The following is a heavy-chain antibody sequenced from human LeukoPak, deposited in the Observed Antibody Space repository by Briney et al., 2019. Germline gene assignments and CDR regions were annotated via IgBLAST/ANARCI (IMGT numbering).Heavy chain of an antibody. V-gene: IGHV3-7*01. Sequence: GGSLRLSCAASGFTFSSYWMSWVRQAPGKGLEWVANIKKDGSEKYYVDSVKGRFTISRDNAKNSLYLQMISLRAEDTAVYYCARDRYYGSGSYYLGDYWGQGTLVTVSS. J-gene: IGHJ4*02. D-gene: IGHD3-10*01. CDR3: ARDRYYGSGSYYLGDY. CDR2: IKKDGSEK. CDR1: GFTFSSYW.